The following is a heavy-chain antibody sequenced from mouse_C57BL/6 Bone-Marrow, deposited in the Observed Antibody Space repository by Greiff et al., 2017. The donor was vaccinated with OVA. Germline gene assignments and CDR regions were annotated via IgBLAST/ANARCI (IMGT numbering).Heavy chain of an antibody. Sequence: EVKLVESGEGLVKPGGSLKLSCAASGFTFSSYAMSWVRQTPEKRLEWVAYISSGGDYIYYAATVTGRFIISRDNARNNMYLQMSDLKSEDTAMKYCTRGLLYRRDYWGQGTSVTVSS. J-gene: IGHJ4*01. CDR2: ISSGGDYI. CDR3: TRGLLYRRDY. V-gene: IGHV5-9-1*02. CDR1: GFTFSSYA. D-gene: IGHD1-1*02.